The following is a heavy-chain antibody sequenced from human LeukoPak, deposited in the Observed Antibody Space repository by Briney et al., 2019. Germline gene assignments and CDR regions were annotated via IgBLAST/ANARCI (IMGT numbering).Heavy chain of an antibody. V-gene: IGHV3-11*06. CDR2: ISSSSSYT. J-gene: IGHJ4*02. Sequence: PGGSLRLSCAASGFTVSSNYMSWIRQAPGKGLEWVSYISSSSSYTNYADSVKGRFTISRDNAKNSLYLQMNSLRAEDTAVYYCARERDGYNPFDYWGQGTLVTVSS. D-gene: IGHD5-24*01. CDR1: GFTVSSNY. CDR3: ARERDGYNPFDY.